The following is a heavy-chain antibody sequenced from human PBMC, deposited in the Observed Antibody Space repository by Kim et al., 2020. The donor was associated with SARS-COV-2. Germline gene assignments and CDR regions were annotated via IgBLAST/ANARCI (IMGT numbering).Heavy chain of an antibody. D-gene: IGHD6-19*01. Sequence: AQKLQGRVTMTTDTSTSTAYMELRSLRSDDTAVYYCARGIAVAGTRWFDPWGQGTLVTVSS. J-gene: IGHJ5*02. CDR3: ARGIAVAGTRWFDP. V-gene: IGHV1-18*01.